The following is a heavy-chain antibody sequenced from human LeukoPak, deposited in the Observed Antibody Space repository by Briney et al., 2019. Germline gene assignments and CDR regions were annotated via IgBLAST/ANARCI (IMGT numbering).Heavy chain of an antibody. CDR1: GYTFTSYG. V-gene: IGHV1-18*01. CDR3: ARDQYGDGYPSGYFDY. CDR2: ISAYNGNT. J-gene: IGHJ4*02. Sequence: ASVKVSCKASGYTFTSYGISWVRQAPGQGLEWMGWISAYNGNTNYAQKLQGRVTMTTDTSTSTAYMELRSLRSDDTAVYYCARDQYGDGYPSGYFDYWGQGTLVTVSS. D-gene: IGHD5-24*01.